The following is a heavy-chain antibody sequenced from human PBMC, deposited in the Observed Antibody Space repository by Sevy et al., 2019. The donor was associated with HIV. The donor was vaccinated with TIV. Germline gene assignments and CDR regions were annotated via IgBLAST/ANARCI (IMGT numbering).Heavy chain of an antibody. CDR3: VRGADYYDRGGANCDS. V-gene: IGHV3-33*01. D-gene: IGHD3-22*01. CDR1: GFSFSKYG. CDR2: IWYDGSSE. Sequence: GGSLRLSCAASGFSFSKYGMHWVRQAPGKGLEWVALIWYDGSSEYYADPVKGRFTIYRDNSNNTLYLQVNSLRAEDTAVYYCVRGADYYDRGGANCDSWGQGTLVTVSS. J-gene: IGHJ4*02.